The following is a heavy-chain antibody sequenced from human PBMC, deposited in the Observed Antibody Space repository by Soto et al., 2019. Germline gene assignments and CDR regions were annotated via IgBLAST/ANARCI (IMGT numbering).Heavy chain of an antibody. CDR1: GYTFTGYY. D-gene: IGHD1-26*01. J-gene: IGHJ6*03. CDR2: INPNSGGT. Sequence: ASVKVSCKASGYTFTGYYMHWVRQAPGQGLEWMGWINPNSGGTNYAQKFQGWVTMTRDTSISTAYMELNRLRSDDTAVYYCAREGAARSYYYYYYMDVWGKGTTVTVSS. CDR3: AREGAARSYYYYYYMDV. V-gene: IGHV1-2*04.